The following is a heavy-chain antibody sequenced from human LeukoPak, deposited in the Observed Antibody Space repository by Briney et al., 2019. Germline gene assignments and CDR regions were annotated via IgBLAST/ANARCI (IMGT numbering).Heavy chain of an antibody. CDR2: IYTSGST. V-gene: IGHV4-4*09. Sequence: SETLSLTCTVSGGSISSYYWSWIRQPPGKGLEWIGYIYTSGSTNYNPSLKSRVTISVDTSKNQFSLKLSSVTAADTAVYYCARLRWYSSSWYVCDYWGQGTLVTVSS. CDR1: GGSISSYY. CDR3: ARLRWYSSSWYVCDY. J-gene: IGHJ4*02. D-gene: IGHD6-13*01.